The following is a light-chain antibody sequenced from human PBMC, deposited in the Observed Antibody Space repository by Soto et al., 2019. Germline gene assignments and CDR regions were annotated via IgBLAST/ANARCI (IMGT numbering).Light chain of an antibody. CDR3: QQYESYPVT. CDR2: KAS. CDR1: QSISRS. J-gene: IGKJ5*01. V-gene: IGKV1-5*03. Sequence: DIQMTQSPSTLSASVGDRVTITCRASQSISRSLAWYQQKPGKAPKILIYKASSLESGVPSRFSGSGSGTEFTRTISSLQPDDFATYYCQQYESYPVTFGQGTRLVI.